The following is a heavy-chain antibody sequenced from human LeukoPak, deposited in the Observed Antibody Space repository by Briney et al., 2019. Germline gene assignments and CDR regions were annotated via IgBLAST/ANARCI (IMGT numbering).Heavy chain of an antibody. V-gene: IGHV4-39*01. J-gene: IGHJ4*02. Sequence: SETLSLTCTVSGGSISSSSYYWGWIRQPPGKGLEWIGSIYYSGSTYYNPSLKSRVTISVDTSKNQFSLKLSSVTAADTAVYYCARVEYTSSWSYFDYWGQGTLVTVSS. CDR3: ARVEYTSSWSYFDY. D-gene: IGHD6-13*01. CDR1: GGSISSSSYY. CDR2: IYYSGST.